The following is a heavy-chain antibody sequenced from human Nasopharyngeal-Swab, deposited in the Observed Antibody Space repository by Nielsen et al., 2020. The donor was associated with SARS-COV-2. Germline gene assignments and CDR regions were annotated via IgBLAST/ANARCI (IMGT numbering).Heavy chain of an antibody. V-gene: IGHV3-48*03. CDR2: ISSSGSTI. CDR1: GSTFSSYE. D-gene: IGHD4-17*01. Sequence: GESLKISCAASGSTFSSYEMNWVRQAPGKGLEWVSYISSSGSTIYYADSVKGRFTISRDNAKNSLYLQMNSLRAEDTAVYYCARDYGDYERMQYYYYYVMDVWGQGTTVTVSS. J-gene: IGHJ6*02. CDR3: ARDYGDYERMQYYYYYVMDV.